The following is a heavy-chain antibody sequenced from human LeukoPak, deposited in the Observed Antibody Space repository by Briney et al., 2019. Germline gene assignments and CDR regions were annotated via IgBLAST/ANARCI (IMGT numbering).Heavy chain of an antibody. CDR3: ARSSSSWRQTYFDY. J-gene: IGHJ4*02. CDR2: IIPIFGTA. Sequence: SVKVSCKASGGTFSSYAVSWVRQAPGQGLEWMGGIIPIFGTANYAQKFQGRVTITADESTSTAYMELSSLRSEDTAVYYCARSSSSWRQTYFDYWGQGTLLTVSS. CDR1: GGTFSSYA. V-gene: IGHV1-69*13. D-gene: IGHD6-13*01.